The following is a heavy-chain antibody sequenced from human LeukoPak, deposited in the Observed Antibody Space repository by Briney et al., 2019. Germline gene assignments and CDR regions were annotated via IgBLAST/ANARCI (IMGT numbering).Heavy chain of an antibody. D-gene: IGHD4-17*01. CDR3: ARGSYGDYLRFDY. CDR2: IYYSGST. J-gene: IGHJ4*02. CDR1: GGSISSYY. V-gene: IGHV4-59*01. Sequence: TSETLSLTCTVSGGSISSYYWSWIRQPPGKGLEWIGYIYYSGSTNYNPSLKSRVTISVDTSKNHFSLKLSSLTAADTAVYYCARGSYGDYLRFDYWGQGTLVTVSS.